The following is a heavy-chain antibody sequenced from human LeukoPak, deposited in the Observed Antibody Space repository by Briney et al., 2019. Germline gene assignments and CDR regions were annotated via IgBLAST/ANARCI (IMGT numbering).Heavy chain of an antibody. CDR2: IKSKTDGGTT. Sequence: GGSLRLSCAASGFTFSNAWMSWVRQAPGKGLEWVGRIKSKTDGGTTDYAAPVKGRFTISRDDSKNTLYLQMNSLKTEDTAVYYCTTYYYDSSGYYYAESHFDYWGQGTLVTVSS. D-gene: IGHD3-22*01. CDR3: TTYYYDSSGYYYAESHFDY. V-gene: IGHV3-15*01. CDR1: GFTFSNAW. J-gene: IGHJ4*02.